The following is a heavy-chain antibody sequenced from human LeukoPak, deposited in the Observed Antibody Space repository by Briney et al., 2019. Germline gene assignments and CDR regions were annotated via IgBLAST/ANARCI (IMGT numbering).Heavy chain of an antibody. CDR2: IYYSGSI. D-gene: IGHD3-9*01. CDR1: GGSISSGDYY. CDR3: ARADTLTGYYYFDY. J-gene: IGHJ4*02. Sequence: SQTLSVTCTVSGGSISSGDYYWSWIRQPPGKGLEWFGYIYYSGSIYYNPSLKTRVTITVDTSKNQFSLKLSSVTAADTAVYYCARADTLTGYYYFDYWGQGTLVTVSS. V-gene: IGHV4-30-4*01.